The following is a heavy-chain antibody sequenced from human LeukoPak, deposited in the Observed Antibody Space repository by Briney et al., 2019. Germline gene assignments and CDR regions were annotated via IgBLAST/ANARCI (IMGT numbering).Heavy chain of an antibody. J-gene: IGHJ4*02. V-gene: IGHV3-23*01. D-gene: IGHD6-19*01. CDR2: ISGTGDST. CDR1: GFSFSNYG. Sequence: GGSLRLSCVVSGFSFSNYGMSWVRQAPGKGLEWVSAISGTGDSTYYADSVKGRFSIARDNSKNTLYLQMNSLRAEDTALYYCAKGEYGSGWPDWGQGTLVTVSS. CDR3: AKGEYGSGWPD.